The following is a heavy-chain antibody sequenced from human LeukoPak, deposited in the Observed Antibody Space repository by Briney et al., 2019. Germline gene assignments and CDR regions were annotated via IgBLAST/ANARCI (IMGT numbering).Heavy chain of an antibody. CDR3: ARARWVVVVAARRPPGCYFDY. D-gene: IGHD2-15*01. J-gene: IGHJ4*02. CDR2: INHSGST. CDR1: GGSFSGYY. V-gene: IGHV4-34*01. Sequence: SETLSLTCAVYGGSFSGYYGSWIRQPLGKGLEWIGEINHSGSTNYNPSLKSRVTISVDTSKNQFSLKLSSVTAADTAVYYCARARWVVVVAARRPPGCYFDYWGQGTLVTVSS.